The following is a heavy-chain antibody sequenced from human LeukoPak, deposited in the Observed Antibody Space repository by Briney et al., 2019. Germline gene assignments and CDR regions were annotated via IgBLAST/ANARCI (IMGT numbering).Heavy chain of an antibody. Sequence: PGGSLRLSCAASGFTFSSYWMHWVRQAPGKGLVWVSRINSDGSSTIYVDSVKGRFTISRDNAKNSLYLQMNSLRAEDTAVYYCARDDCSGGSCYSHAFDIWGQGTMVTVSS. D-gene: IGHD2-15*01. CDR3: ARDDCSGGSCYSHAFDI. CDR2: INSDGSST. CDR1: GFTFSSYW. V-gene: IGHV3-74*01. J-gene: IGHJ3*02.